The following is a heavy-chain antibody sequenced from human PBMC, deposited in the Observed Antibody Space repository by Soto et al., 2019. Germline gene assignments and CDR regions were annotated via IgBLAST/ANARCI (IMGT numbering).Heavy chain of an antibody. CDR3: AADRGHYYDSSGYYYIPYYFDY. V-gene: IGHV1-58*01. Sequence: SVKVSCKASGFTFTSSAVQWVRQARGQRLEWIGWIVVGSGNTNYAQKFQERVTITRDMSTSTACMELSSLRSEDTAVYYCAADRGHYYDSSGYYYIPYYFDYWGQGTLVTVSS. CDR2: IVVGSGNT. CDR1: GFTFTSSA. D-gene: IGHD3-22*01. J-gene: IGHJ4*02.